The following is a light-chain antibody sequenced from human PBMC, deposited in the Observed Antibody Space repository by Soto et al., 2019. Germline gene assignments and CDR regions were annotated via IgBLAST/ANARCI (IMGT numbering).Light chain of an antibody. CDR1: QSVSSSY. V-gene: IGKV3-20*01. Sequence: EIVLTQSPGTLSLSPGERATLSCRASQSVSSSYLAWYQQKPGQAPRLLIYGASSKATAITDRFSGSGSGTDFTLNLNRLEPKDDAVYYCHQYGSYSPYTFGQGTKLEIK. J-gene: IGKJ2*01. CDR3: HQYGSYSPYT. CDR2: GAS.